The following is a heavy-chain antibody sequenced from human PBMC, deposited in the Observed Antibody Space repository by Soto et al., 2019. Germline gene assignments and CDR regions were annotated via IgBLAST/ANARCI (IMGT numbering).Heavy chain of an antibody. CDR3: ARGSLDIVATIGDWFDP. J-gene: IGHJ5*02. Sequence: SDTLSLTCAVYGGSFSGYYWSWIRQPPGKGLEWIGEINHSGSTNYNPSLKSRVTISVDTSKNQFSLKLSSVTAADTAVYYCARGSLDIVATIGDWFDPWGEGTLVT. CDR1: GGSFSGYY. CDR2: INHSGST. D-gene: IGHD5-12*01. V-gene: IGHV4-34*01.